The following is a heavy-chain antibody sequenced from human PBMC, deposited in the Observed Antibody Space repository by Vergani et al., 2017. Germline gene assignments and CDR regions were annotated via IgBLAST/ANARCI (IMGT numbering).Heavy chain of an antibody. D-gene: IGHD2-2*02. Sequence: QVQLVQSGAEVKKPGASVKVSCKASGYTFTGYYMHWVRQAPGQGLEWMGWINPNSGGTNYAQKFQGRVTMTRDIAKNTLYLQVRSLRLEDTGVYHCVRDRGLCAGGRCYTEAWDYWGQGTPVTVSS. CDR2: INPNSGGT. CDR3: VRDRGLCAGGRCYTEAWDY. CDR1: GYTFTGYY. V-gene: IGHV1-2*02. J-gene: IGHJ4*02.